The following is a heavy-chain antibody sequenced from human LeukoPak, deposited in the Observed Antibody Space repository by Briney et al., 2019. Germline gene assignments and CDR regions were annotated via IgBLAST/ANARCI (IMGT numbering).Heavy chain of an antibody. V-gene: IGHV3-48*02. CDR2: ISSSSSTI. Sequence: GGSLRLSCAASEFTFSSYNMNWVRQAPGKGLEWVSYISSSSSTIYYADSVKGRFTISRDNAKNSLYLQMNSLRDEDTAVYYCARGVAAAGRLVDYWGQGTLVTVSS. CDR3: ARGVAAAGRLVDY. J-gene: IGHJ4*02. CDR1: EFTFSSYN. D-gene: IGHD6-13*01.